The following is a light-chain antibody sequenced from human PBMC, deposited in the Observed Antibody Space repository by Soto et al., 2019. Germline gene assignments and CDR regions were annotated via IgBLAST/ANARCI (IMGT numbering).Light chain of an antibody. CDR1: QDIGNS. J-gene: IGKJ3*01. CDR3: QKYDHLPF. V-gene: IGKV1-33*01. CDR2: DAY. Sequence: DIQMTQSPPSLSASVGDRVTITCQASQDIGNSLNWYQHKPGKAPKLVIYDAYNLETGVPSTFSGSGYGTDFTFIISSLRPEDIATYYCQKYDHLPFFGPGTKVDIK.